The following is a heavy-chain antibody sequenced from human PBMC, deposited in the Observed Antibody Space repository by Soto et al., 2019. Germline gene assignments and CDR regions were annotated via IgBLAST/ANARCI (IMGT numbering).Heavy chain of an antibody. Sequence: QVQLVESGGGVVQPGRSLRLSCAASGFTFSSYGMHWVRQAPGKGLEWVAVISYDGSNKYYADSVKGRFTISRDNSKNTLYLQMNSLRAEDTAVYYCAKELEWLGVLIDYWGQGTLVTVSS. CDR3: AKELEWLGVLIDY. J-gene: IGHJ4*02. V-gene: IGHV3-30*18. CDR1: GFTFSSYG. CDR2: ISYDGSNK. D-gene: IGHD6-19*01.